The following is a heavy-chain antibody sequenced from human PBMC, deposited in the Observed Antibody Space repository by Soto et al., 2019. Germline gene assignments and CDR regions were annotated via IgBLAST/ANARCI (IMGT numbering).Heavy chain of an antibody. CDR1: GGSIISYY. CDR2: IYHSGST. Sequence: SETLSLTCTVSGGSIISYYWSWIRQPPGKGLEWIGYIYHSGSTNYNPSLKSRLTISVDTSKNQFSLKLSSVTAADTAVYYCARQGNPRYCSGGSCFAVVDSWGQGTLVTVSS. J-gene: IGHJ4*02. CDR3: ARQGNPRYCSGGSCFAVVDS. V-gene: IGHV4-59*08. D-gene: IGHD2-15*01.